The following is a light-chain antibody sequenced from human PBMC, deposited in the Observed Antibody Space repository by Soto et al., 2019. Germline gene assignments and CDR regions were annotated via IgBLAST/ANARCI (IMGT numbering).Light chain of an antibody. V-gene: IGKV3-15*01. CDR2: DAS. Sequence: EVVFTHWTVSLPLSPGESATLSFSASQRVSRNLAWYQQKPGQAPRLLIYDASTRATGIPDRFSGGGSGTEFTLTISSLQSEDFVVYYCQQYNSWPPITFGQGPRLEIK. CDR3: QQYNSWPPIT. J-gene: IGKJ5*01. CDR1: QRVSRN.